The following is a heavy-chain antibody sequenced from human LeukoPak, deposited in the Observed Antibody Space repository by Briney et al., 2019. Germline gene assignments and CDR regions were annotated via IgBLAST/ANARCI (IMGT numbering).Heavy chain of an antibody. Sequence: GGSLRLSCAASGFTFSTYWMTWVRQAPGKGLEWVANIKEDGHEQYYVDSVKGRFTISRDNAKNSLYLQMSNLRAEDTAVYFCARGGGLDVWGQGATVTVSS. V-gene: IGHV3-7*03. J-gene: IGHJ6*02. D-gene: IGHD3-16*01. CDR3: ARGGGLDV. CDR2: IKEDGHEQ. CDR1: GFTFSTYW.